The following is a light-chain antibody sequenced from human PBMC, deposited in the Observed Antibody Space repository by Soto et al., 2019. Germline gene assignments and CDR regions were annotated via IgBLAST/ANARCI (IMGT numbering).Light chain of an antibody. CDR2: GAS. Sequence: EIVTTQSPATLSVSPGDRATLSCRASQSVSSNLAWYQQKPGQAPRLLIYGASTRATGIPARFSGSGYGTDFTLTISSLQSEDFAVYFCQQYNNWPPFTFGQGTKLEIK. V-gene: IGKV3-15*01. J-gene: IGKJ2*01. CDR3: QQYNNWPPFT. CDR1: QSVSSN.